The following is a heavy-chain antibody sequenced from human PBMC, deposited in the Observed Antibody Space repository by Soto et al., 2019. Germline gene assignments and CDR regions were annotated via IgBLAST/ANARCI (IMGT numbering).Heavy chain of an antibody. Sequence: QVQLVQSGAEVKKPGASVKVSCKASGYTFTSYGIIWVRQAPGQVIEWMGWSSAYNGNTNSAQKLQGRVTMTTDTSTSTAYMGLRSLRSDDTAVYSCARDWAAAGPFDYWGQGTLVTVSS. D-gene: IGHD6-13*01. CDR3: ARDWAAAGPFDY. V-gene: IGHV1-18*01. CDR1: GYTFTSYG. J-gene: IGHJ4*02. CDR2: SSAYNGNT.